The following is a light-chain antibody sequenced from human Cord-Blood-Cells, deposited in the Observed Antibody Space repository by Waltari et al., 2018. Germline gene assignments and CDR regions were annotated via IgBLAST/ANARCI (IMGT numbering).Light chain of an antibody. V-gene: IGLV3-25*02. CDR2: KDS. CDR3: QSADSSGTYVV. J-gene: IGLJ2*01. Sequence: SYELTQPPSVPVSPGQTARITCSGDALPKQYAYRYQQKPGQAPVLVIYKDSERPAGIPERFSGSSSGTTVTLTISGVQAEDEADYYCQSADSSGTYVVFGGGTKLTVL. CDR1: ALPKQY.